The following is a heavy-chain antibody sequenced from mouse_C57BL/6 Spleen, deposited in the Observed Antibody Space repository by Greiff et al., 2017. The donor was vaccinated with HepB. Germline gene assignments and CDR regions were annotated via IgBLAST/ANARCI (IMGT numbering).Heavy chain of an antibody. V-gene: IGHV1-64*01. J-gene: IGHJ2*01. Sequence: QVQLQQPGAELVKPGASVKLSCKASGYTFTSYWMHWVKQRPGQGLEWIGMIHPNSGSTNYNEKFKSKATLTVDKSSSTAYMQLSSLTSEDSAVYYCARFEYYGSSYYFDYWGQGTTLTVSS. CDR1: GYTFTSYW. CDR2: IHPNSGST. D-gene: IGHD1-1*01. CDR3: ARFEYYGSSYYFDY.